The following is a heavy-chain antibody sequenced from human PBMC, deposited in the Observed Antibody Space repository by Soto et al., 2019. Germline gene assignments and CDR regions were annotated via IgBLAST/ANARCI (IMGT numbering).Heavy chain of an antibody. J-gene: IGHJ4*02. D-gene: IGHD5-12*01. CDR3: VGVSTGGYAISLDDY. CDR1: GFTFSSYW. Sequence: EVQLVESGGGLVQPGGSLRLSCAASGFTFSSYWMHWVRQAPGKGLVWVSRINSDGSTTTYADSVKGRFTISRDNAKKTLYLQMDRLIAEDTGVYYCVGVSTGGYAISLDDYWGQGTLVTVSS. CDR2: INSDGSTT. V-gene: IGHV3-74*01.